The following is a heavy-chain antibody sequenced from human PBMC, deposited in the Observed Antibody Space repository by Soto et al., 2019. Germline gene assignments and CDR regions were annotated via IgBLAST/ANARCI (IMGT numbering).Heavy chain of an antibody. D-gene: IGHD5-12*01. V-gene: IGHV1-18*01. J-gene: IGHJ4*02. CDR2: ISAYNGNT. CDR1: GYTFTSYG. CDR3: AREDSGYDYASYFDY. Sequence: GASVKVSCKASGYTFTSYGISWVRQAPGQGLERMEWISAYNGNTNYAQKLQGRVTMTTDTSTSTAYMELRSLRSDDTAVYYCAREDSGYDYASYFDYWGQGTLVTVSS.